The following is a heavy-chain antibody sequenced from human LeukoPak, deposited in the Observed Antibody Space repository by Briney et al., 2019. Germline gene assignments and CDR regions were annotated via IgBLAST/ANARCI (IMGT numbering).Heavy chain of an antibody. CDR3: AKDDGNWNLWYCDL. V-gene: IGHV3-23*01. Sequence: PGGSLRLSFAASGFTFSSYARSWVRQAPGKGLEWVSAISGSGGSIYYADSVKGRFTISRDNSKNTLYLQMNSLRSEDTAVYYCAKDDGNWNLWYCDLWGRGTLVTVSS. J-gene: IGHJ2*01. CDR2: ISGSGGSI. D-gene: IGHD1-1*01. CDR1: GFTFSSYA.